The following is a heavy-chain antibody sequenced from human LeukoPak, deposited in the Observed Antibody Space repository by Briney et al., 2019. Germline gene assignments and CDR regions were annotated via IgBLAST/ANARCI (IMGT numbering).Heavy chain of an antibody. V-gene: IGHV4-31*03. CDR2: IYYSGST. CDR1: GASISSGAYY. D-gene: IGHD6-13*01. CDR3: ARDSSTWWFDY. J-gene: IGHJ4*02. Sequence: PSQTLSLTCTVSGASISSGAYYWSWIRQHRGKGLECIGYIYYSGSTYYNPSLKSRVTISVDTSKNQFSLNLRSVTAADTAVYYCARDSSTWWFDYWGQGILVTVSS.